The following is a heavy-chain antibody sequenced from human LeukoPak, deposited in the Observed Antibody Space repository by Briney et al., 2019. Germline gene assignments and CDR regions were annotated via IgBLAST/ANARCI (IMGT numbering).Heavy chain of an antibody. CDR3: AGVDFWSRDSSSWYYFDY. D-gene: IGHD6-13*01. Sequence: GGSLRLSCAPSGFTFSSYEMNWVRQPPGKGLEWVSYISSSDTTVYYADSVKGRFTISRDNDKNSLYLQMNSLRAEDTAVYYCAGVDFWSRDSSSWYYFDYWGQGTLVTVSS. CDR2: ISSSDTTV. J-gene: IGHJ4*02. CDR1: GFTFSSYE. V-gene: IGHV3-48*03.